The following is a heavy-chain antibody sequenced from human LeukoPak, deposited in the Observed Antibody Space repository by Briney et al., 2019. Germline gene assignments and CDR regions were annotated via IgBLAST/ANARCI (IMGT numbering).Heavy chain of an antibody. V-gene: IGHV3-30-3*01. D-gene: IGHD3-22*01. CDR2: ISYDGSNK. CDR1: GFTFSSYA. Sequence: PGRSLRLSCAASGFTFSSYAMPWVRQAPGKGLEWVAVISYDGSNKYYADSVKGRFTISRDNSKNTLYLQMNSLRAEDTAVYYCASTTMIVGPTAFDIWGQGTMVTVSS. CDR3: ASTTMIVGPTAFDI. J-gene: IGHJ3*02.